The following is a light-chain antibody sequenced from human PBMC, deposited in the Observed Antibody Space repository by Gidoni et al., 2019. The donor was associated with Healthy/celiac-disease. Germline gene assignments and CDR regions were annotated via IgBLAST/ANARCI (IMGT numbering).Light chain of an antibody. J-gene: IGLJ3*02. V-gene: IGLV3-21*03. Sequence: SYVLTQPPSVSVAPGKTARITCGGNNSGGKSGRWYQQKPGQAPVLVVYDDSDRPSGIPERFSGSNSGNTATLTISRVEAGDEADYYCQVWDSSSDHWVFGGGTKLTVL. CDR1: NSGGKS. CDR3: QVWDSSSDHWV. CDR2: DDS.